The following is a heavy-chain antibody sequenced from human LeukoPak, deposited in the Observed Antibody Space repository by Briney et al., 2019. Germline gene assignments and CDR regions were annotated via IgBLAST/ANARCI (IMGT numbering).Heavy chain of an antibody. CDR1: GFASSSYG. CDR2: ISYDGSNK. D-gene: IGHD1-26*01. V-gene: IGHV3-30*18. J-gene: IGHJ3*02. Sequence: GGSLRLSCAASGFASSSYGMHWVRQAPGKGLEWVAVISYDGSNKYYADSVKGRFTIFRDNSKNTLYLQMNSLRAEDTAVYYCANLIAWEGGATSHVFDIWGKGTMVTVSS. CDR3: ANLIAWEGGATSHVFDI.